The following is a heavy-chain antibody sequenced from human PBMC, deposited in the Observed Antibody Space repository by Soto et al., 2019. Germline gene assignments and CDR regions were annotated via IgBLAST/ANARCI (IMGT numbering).Heavy chain of an antibody. D-gene: IGHD3-9*01. CDR1: GYSFTSYW. CDR2: IEPSQSYT. CDR3: AIHSPAVLRYFDWLRDNWLDP. V-gene: IGHV5-10-1*01. Sequence: PGPSLKISCNGSGYSFTSYWLSWVRQMPVKGLEWMGSIEPSQSYTNYRPSFQGHFSISADKSSSTAYLQWSSLKVSAPAMYFSAIHSPAVLRYFDWLRDNWLDPWGQRTLITVSS. J-gene: IGHJ5*02.